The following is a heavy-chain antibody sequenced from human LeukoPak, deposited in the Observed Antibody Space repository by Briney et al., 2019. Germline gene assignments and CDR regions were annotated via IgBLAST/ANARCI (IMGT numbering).Heavy chain of an antibody. CDR2: IYYSGST. CDR1: GGFISSGGYY. J-gene: IGHJ1*01. V-gene: IGHV4-31*03. Sequence: PSQTLSLTCTVSGGFISSGGYYWSWIRQHPGQGLEWIGYIYYSGSTYYNPSLKCRVIILVDTSKNQFSLKLSSVTAADTAVYYCARDYYGSGSYSVWGQGTLVTVSS. CDR3: ARDYYGSGSYSV. D-gene: IGHD3-10*01.